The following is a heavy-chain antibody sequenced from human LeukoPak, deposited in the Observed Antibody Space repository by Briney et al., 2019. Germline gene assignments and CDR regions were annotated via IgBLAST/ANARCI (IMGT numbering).Heavy chain of an antibody. J-gene: IGHJ4*02. CDR2: INHSGST. V-gene: IGHV4-34*01. CDR3: ARGSSGYLYYFDY. CDR1: GFTFSNYA. Sequence: GSLRLSCAASGFTFSNYAMSWVRQPPGKGLEWIGEINHSGSTNYNPSLKSRVTISVDTSKNQFSLKLSSVTAADTAVYYCARGSSGYLYYFDYWGQGTLVTVSS. D-gene: IGHD3-22*01.